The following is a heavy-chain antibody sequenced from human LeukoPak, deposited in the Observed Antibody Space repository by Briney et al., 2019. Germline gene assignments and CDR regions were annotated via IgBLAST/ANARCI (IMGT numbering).Heavy chain of an antibody. Sequence: GSLRLSCAASGFTFSSFGMHWVRQAPGKGLEWVAVTSYDEKYKYYGDSVKGRFTISRDNSKNTLYLQMNSLRAEDTAVCYCAKDFAVVGASSFDYWGQGTLVTVSS. CDR3: AKDFAVVGASSFDY. D-gene: IGHD2-15*01. V-gene: IGHV3-30*18. CDR2: TSYDEKYK. J-gene: IGHJ4*02. CDR1: GFTFSSFG.